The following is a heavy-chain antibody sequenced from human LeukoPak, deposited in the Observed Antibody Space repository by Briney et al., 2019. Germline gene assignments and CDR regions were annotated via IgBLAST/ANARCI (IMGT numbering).Heavy chain of an antibody. J-gene: IGHJ5*02. CDR2: IYYTGST. D-gene: IGHD3-22*01. CDR1: GGSISNYF. Sequence: SETLSLTCSASGGSISNYFWTWIRQPPGKGLEWIGYIYYTGSTNSNPSLKSRVTVSLDTSKNQFSLKLSSMTAADTAVYYCARLDRSGYEMGGTWFDPWGQGTLVTVSS. V-gene: IGHV4-59*08. CDR3: ARLDRSGYEMGGTWFDP.